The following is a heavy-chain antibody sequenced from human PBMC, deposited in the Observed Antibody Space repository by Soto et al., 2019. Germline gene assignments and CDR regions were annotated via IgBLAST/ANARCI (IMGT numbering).Heavy chain of an antibody. V-gene: IGHV1-8*01. Sequence: QVQLVQSGAEVKKPGASVKVSCKASGYTFTSYDINWVRQATGQGLEWMGWMNPNSGNTGYAQKFQGRVTMSRNTSISTAYMELSSLRSEDTAVYYCAVWDTLAVASYYYGMDVWGQGTTVTVSS. D-gene: IGHD6-19*01. CDR2: MNPNSGNT. J-gene: IGHJ6*02. CDR1: GYTFTSYD. CDR3: AVWDTLAVASYYYGMDV.